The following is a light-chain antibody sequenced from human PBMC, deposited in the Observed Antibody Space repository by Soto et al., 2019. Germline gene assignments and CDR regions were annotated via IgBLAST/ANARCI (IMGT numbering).Light chain of an antibody. CDR1: SIDGGGYTY. J-gene: IGLJ1*01. Sequence: QSPLTHPPSPSGAPGQSVAISCTGTSIDGGGYTYVSWDQQHPGKAPKLMIYEANKRPSGLPDRCSGSKARTTASLTVSGLQAEDEADYYCRSYAGSSTVFGTGTKVTVL. V-gene: IGLV2-8*01. CDR2: EAN. CDR3: RSYAGSSTV.